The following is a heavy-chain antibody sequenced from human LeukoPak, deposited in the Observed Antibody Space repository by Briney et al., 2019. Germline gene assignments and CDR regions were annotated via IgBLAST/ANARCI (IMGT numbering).Heavy chain of an antibody. CDR1: GCTLISNY. D-gene: IGHD3-10*01. Sequence: GGALRLSCVVSGCTLISNYINWVGQPPAREVEGVSVIYSGGTTYYVDSVKGRFTISRDNSKNTVYLQMDRLRAEDTAVYYCAKGGGIHVSFDNWGQGTLVTVSS. CDR2: IYSGGTT. CDR3: AKGGGIHVSFDN. V-gene: IGHV3-66*01. J-gene: IGHJ4*02.